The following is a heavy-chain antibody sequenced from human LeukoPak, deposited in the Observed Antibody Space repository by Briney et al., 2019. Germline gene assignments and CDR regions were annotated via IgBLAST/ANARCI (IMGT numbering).Heavy chain of an antibody. V-gene: IGHV4-59*01. D-gene: IGHD3-10*01. J-gene: IGHJ4*02. Sequence: PSETLSLTCTVSGGSISSYYWSWIRQPSGKGLEWIGYIYYSGSTNYNPSLKSRVTISVDTSKNQFSLKLSSVTAADTAVYYCARSANYYGSGSYPDYWGQGTLVTVSS. CDR2: IYYSGST. CDR1: GGSISSYY. CDR3: ARSANYYGSGSYPDY.